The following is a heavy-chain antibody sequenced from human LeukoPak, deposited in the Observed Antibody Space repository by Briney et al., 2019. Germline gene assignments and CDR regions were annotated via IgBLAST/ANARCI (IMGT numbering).Heavy chain of an antibody. CDR3: ARTQLGMYWYFDL. Sequence: GGSLRLSCAASGFTFSSYTMNWVRQAPGKGLEWVSSISSNSVYIKDADSAKGRFTISRDNAKNSLYLQMNSLRAEDTAVYYCARTQLGMYWYFDLWGQGTLVTVSS. J-gene: IGHJ2*01. CDR2: ISSNSVYI. V-gene: IGHV3-21*01. CDR1: GFTFSSYT. D-gene: IGHD7-27*01.